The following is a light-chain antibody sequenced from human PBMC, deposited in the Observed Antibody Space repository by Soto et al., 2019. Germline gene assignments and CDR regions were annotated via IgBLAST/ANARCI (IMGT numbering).Light chain of an antibody. V-gene: IGLV2-8*01. CDR3: SSYAGTHVV. Sequence: QSVLTQPPSASGSPGQSVTISCTGTSRDVGGYNYVSWYQQHPGRAPKLMIYDVTKRPSGVPDRFSGSKSGNTASLTVSGLQAEDEADYYCSSYAGTHVVFGPGTKLTVL. CDR1: SRDVGGYNY. J-gene: IGLJ1*01. CDR2: DVT.